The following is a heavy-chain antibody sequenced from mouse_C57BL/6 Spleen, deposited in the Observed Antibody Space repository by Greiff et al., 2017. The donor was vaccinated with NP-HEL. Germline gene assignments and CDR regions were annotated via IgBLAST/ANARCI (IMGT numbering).Heavy chain of an antibody. V-gene: IGHV1-5*01. D-gene: IGHD2-5*01. CDR1: GYTFTSYW. Sequence: VHVKQSGTVLARPGASVKMSCKTSGYTFTSYWMHWVKQRPGQGLEWIGAIYPGNSDTSYNQKFKGKAKLTAVTSASTAYMELSSLTNEDSAVYYCTRPYYYSNSYFDYWGQGTTLTVSS. CDR2: IYPGNSDT. CDR3: TRPYYYSNSYFDY. J-gene: IGHJ2*01.